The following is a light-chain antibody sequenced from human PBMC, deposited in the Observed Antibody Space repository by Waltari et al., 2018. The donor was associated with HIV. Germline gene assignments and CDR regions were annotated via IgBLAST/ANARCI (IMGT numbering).Light chain of an antibody. V-gene: IGKV1-9*01. Sequence: DIQLTQSSSFLSASAGDRVTIACRASDDMDTFLGWYQQTPGVAPKLLIYAAATFEDEVPARFSGSGSGTDFTLTISSLQPEEFATYFCQQLNTYPPDTFGPGTKRDI. CDR1: DDMDTF. J-gene: IGKJ2*01. CDR3: QQLNTYPPDT. CDR2: AAA.